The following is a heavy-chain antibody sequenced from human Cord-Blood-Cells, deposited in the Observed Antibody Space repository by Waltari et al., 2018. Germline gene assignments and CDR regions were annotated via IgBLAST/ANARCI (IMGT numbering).Heavy chain of an antibody. CDR3: ARDYSNYFAFDI. V-gene: IGHV1-8*01. CDR1: GYTFTSYD. J-gene: IGHJ3*02. CDR2: MNPNSGNT. Sequence: QVQLVQSGAEVKKPGASVKVSCTASGYTFTSYDINWLRQATGQGLEWMGWMNPNSGNTGYAQKFQGRVTMTRNTSISTAYMELSSLRSEDTAVYYCARDYSNYFAFDIWGQGTMVTVSS. D-gene: IGHD4-4*01.